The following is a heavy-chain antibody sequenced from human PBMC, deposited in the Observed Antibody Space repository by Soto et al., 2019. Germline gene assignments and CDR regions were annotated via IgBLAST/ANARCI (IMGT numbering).Heavy chain of an antibody. Sequence: EVQLLESGGGLVQPGGSLRLSCAASGFTFSSYAMSWVRQAPGKGLEWVSAISGSGGSTYYADSVKGRFTNSRDNSKNTLYLQMNSLRAEDTAVYYCAKGRGDYGGGFDYWGQGTLVTVSS. J-gene: IGHJ4*02. CDR3: AKGRGDYGGGFDY. CDR1: GFTFSSYA. V-gene: IGHV3-23*01. CDR2: ISGSGGST. D-gene: IGHD4-17*01.